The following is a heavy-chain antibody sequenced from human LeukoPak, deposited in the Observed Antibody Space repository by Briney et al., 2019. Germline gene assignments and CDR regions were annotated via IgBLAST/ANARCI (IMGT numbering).Heavy chain of an antibody. V-gene: IGHV4-59*01. Sequence: SETLSLTCTVSGGSFGNYYWSWIRQPPGKGLEWIGYIYDSGTTNYNPSLKSRVTISVDTATNQFSLKLRSVTAADAAVYYCARDFSAAFDIWGQGTMVTGSS. J-gene: IGHJ3*02. D-gene: IGHD2/OR15-2a*01. CDR3: ARDFSAAFDI. CDR1: GGSFGNYY. CDR2: IYDSGTT.